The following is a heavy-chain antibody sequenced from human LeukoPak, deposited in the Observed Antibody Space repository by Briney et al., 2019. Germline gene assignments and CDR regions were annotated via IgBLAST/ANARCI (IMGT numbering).Heavy chain of an antibody. CDR1: GYTFTGYY. CDR3: AVLRIGYYNDVFDI. V-gene: IGHV1-2*02. D-gene: IGHD2-8*01. J-gene: IGHJ3*02. CDR2: INPNSGGT. Sequence: GASVKVSCKASGYTFTGYYMHWVRQAPGQGLEWMGWINPNSGGTNYAQKFQGRVTMTTDTSISTAYMEMSRLRSGDTAVYYCAVLRIGYYNDVFDIWGHGTMVTVSS.